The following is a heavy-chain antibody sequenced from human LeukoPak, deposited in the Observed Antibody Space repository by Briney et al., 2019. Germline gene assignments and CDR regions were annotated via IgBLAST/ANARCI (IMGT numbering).Heavy chain of an antibody. D-gene: IGHD3-3*01. CDR3: AKRGDRSGHYLYFES. CDR2: IGATGNS. V-gene: IGHV3-23*01. J-gene: IGHJ4*02. CDR1: GFTFTAYA. Sequence: GGSLRLSCAASGFTFTAYAMSWARRGPGKGLEWVSTIGATGNSYYADSVKGRFTISRDTSKNTLDLHMSSLRAEDTAVYYCAKRGDRSGHYLYFESWGQ.